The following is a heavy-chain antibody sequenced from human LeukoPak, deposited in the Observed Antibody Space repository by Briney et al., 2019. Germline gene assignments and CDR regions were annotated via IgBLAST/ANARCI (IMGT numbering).Heavy chain of an antibody. Sequence: GASVKVSCKASGYTFTSYYMHWVRQAPGQGLEWMGIINPSGGSTSYAQKFQGRVTMTRDMSTSTVYMELNSLTFDDTAIYYCAREDTYGEYRPFDFWGQGAPVTVSS. V-gene: IGHV1-46*01. CDR3: AREDTYGEYRPFDF. CDR1: GYTFTSYY. J-gene: IGHJ4*02. D-gene: IGHD5-18*01. CDR2: INPSGGST.